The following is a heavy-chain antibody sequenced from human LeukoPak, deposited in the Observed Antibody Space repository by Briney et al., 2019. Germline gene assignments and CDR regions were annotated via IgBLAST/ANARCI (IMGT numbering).Heavy chain of an antibody. CDR3: ARYSGYSESGWFDP. J-gene: IGHJ5*02. CDR2: IYYSGNT. CDR1: GGSISSGGYH. D-gene: IGHD3-22*01. V-gene: IGHV4-31*03. Sequence: PSETLSLTCTVSGGSISSGGYHWSWIRQHPGKGLEWIGYIYYSGNTYYNPSLTSRVTISVDTSKNQFSLKLSSVTAADTAVYYCARYSGYSESGWFDPWGQGTLVTVSS.